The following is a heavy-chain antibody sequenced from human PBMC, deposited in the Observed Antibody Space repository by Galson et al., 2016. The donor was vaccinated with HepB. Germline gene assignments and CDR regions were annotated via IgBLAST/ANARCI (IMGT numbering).Heavy chain of an antibody. CDR2: INSDGSDT. CDR3: ARDGRQDRGSIFDY. CDR1: GFNFASYW. V-gene: IGHV3-74*03. D-gene: IGHD6-6*01. Sequence: SLRLSCAASGFNFASYWMHWVRQGPGKGLVWVSRINSDGSDTTYADSVKGRFTISRDNAKNTLYLQMNSLRAEDTAVYYCARDGRQDRGSIFDYWGQGTLVTVSS. J-gene: IGHJ4*02.